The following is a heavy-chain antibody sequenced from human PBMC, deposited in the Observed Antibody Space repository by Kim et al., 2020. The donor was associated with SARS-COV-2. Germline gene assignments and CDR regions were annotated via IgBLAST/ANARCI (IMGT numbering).Heavy chain of an antibody. CDR2: IYYSGST. J-gene: IGHJ4*02. Sequence: SETLSLTCTVSGGSISSYYWSWIRQPPGKGLEWIGYIYYSGSTNYNPSLKSRVTISVDTSKNQFSLKLSSVTAADTAVYYCARTLNCSGGSCYSGFDYWGQGTLVTVSS. CDR1: GGSISSYY. CDR3: ARTLNCSGGSCYSGFDY. V-gene: IGHV4-59*01. D-gene: IGHD2-15*01.